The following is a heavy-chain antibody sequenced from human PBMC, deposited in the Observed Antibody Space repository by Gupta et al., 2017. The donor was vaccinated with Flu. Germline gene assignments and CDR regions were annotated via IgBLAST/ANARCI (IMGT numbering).Heavy chain of an antibody. D-gene: IGHD1-26*01. CDR1: GSPIDSYY. CDR3: AGGGNYGQFEY. J-gene: IGHJ4*02. CDR2: IYHSGST. Sequence: QVQLQESGPGLVKPSETLSLTCTVSGSPIDSYYWSWIRQSPGKGLEWIGYIYHSGSTNYNPSLKSRVTMSVDRSKKQFSLNLSSVTAADTAVYYCAGGGNYGQFEYWGQGTLVPVSS. V-gene: IGHV4-59*01.